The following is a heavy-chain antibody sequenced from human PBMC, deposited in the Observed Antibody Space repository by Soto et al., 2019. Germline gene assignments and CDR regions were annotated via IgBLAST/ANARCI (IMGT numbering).Heavy chain of an antibody. V-gene: IGHV1-18*01. D-gene: IGHD3-3*01. CDR3: ARDRDTIWVYYYGMDV. CDR1: GYTFTSYG. Sequence: ASVKVSCKASGYTFTSYGISWVRQAPGQGLEWMGWISAYNGNTNYAQKLQGRVTMTTDTSTSTAYMELRSLRSDDTAVYYCARDRDTIWVYYYGMDVWAQGATVTVSS. J-gene: IGHJ6*02. CDR2: ISAYNGNT.